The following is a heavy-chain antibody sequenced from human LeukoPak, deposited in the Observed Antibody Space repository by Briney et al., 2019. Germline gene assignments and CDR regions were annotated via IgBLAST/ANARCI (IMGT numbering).Heavy chain of an antibody. J-gene: IGHJ4*02. CDR1: GFTFTSSA. D-gene: IGHD2-2*01. CDR2: IVVGSGNT. CDR3: AAHPTLHCSSTSCYPIFDY. V-gene: IGHV1-58*02. Sequence: SVKVSCKASGFTFTSSAMQWVRQARGQRLEWIGWIVVGSGNTNYAQKFQERVTITRDMSTSTAYMELSSLRSEDTAVYYCAAHPTLHCSSTSCYPIFDYWGQGTLVTVSS.